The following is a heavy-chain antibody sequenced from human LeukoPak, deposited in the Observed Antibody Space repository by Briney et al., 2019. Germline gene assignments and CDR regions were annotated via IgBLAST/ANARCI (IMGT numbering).Heavy chain of an antibody. J-gene: IGHJ6*03. V-gene: IGHV4-30-4*08. CDR3: ARGDDYYYYMDA. Sequence: KPSETLSLTCTVSGGSISSGDYYWSWIRQPPGKGLEWIGYIYYSGSTYYNPSLKSRVTISVDTSKNQFSLKLSSVTAADTAVYYCARGDDYYYYMDAWGKGTTVTVSS. CDR1: GGSISSGDYY. CDR2: IYYSGST.